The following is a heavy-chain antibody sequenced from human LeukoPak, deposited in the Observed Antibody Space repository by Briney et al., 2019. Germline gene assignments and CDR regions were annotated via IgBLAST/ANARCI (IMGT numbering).Heavy chain of an antibody. CDR2: ISSNGGST. Sequence: RGALRLSCSASGFTFSSYTMHWVRQAPGKGLEYVSAISSNGGSTYYADSVKGRFTISRENSKNTLYLQMSSLRAEDTAVYYCVKATDYGDYGNWGQGTLVTVSS. D-gene: IGHD4-17*01. CDR3: VKATDYGDYGN. J-gene: IGHJ4*02. CDR1: GFTFSSYT. V-gene: IGHV3-64D*06.